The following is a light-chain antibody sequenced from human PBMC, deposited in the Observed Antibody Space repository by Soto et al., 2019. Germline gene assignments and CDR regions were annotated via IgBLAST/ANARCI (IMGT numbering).Light chain of an antibody. Sequence: DIKMTQSPSSLSASVGDRVTITCRASQGISNYLAWYQQIPGKVPKLLISAASTLQSGVPSRFSGSRSGTDFTLTISSLQPEDVATYYCQKYTNVPTFGGGTKVEIK. CDR1: QGISNY. V-gene: IGKV1-27*01. CDR2: AAS. J-gene: IGKJ4*01. CDR3: QKYTNVPT.